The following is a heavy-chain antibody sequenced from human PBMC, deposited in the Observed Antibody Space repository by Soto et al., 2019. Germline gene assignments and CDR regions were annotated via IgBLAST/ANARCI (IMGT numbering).Heavy chain of an antibody. CDR2: VCSSGST. CDR1: GGSVSSFC. Sequence: SETLSLTCYVSGGSVSSFCWTWIRQSPGKGLESIAYVCSSGSTNYNPSLESRVAISLDTSKNQFSLKLSSVTAADTAVYYCARAHYDSSGYYYYYYGMDFWGQGTTVTVSS. CDR3: ARAHYDSSGYYYYYYGMDF. J-gene: IGHJ6*02. D-gene: IGHD3-22*01. V-gene: IGHV4-59*02.